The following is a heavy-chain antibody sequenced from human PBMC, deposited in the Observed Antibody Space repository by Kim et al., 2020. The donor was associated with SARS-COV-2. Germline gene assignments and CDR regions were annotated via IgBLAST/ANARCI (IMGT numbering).Heavy chain of an antibody. V-gene: IGHV3-23*01. CDR3: AKVGSNQLLYVDY. Sequence: ADSVKGRFTISRDNSKNTLYLQMNSLRAEDTAVYYCAKVGSNQLLYVDYWGQGTLVTVSS. D-gene: IGHD2-2*02. J-gene: IGHJ4*02.